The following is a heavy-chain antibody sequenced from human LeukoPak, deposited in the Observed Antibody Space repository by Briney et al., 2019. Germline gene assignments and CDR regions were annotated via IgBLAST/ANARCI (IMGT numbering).Heavy chain of an antibody. Sequence: ASVKVSCKASGYTFIAYYMNWMRQAPGQGLEWMGWINPNSGDTNYAQKFQGRVTMTRDTSINTAYMELSRLRSDDTAVYYCAKIAAMAGIGWGDFDYWGQGALVTVSS. D-gene: IGHD6-19*01. CDR1: GYTFIAYY. CDR2: INPNSGDT. CDR3: AKIAAMAGIGWGDFDY. J-gene: IGHJ4*02. V-gene: IGHV1-2*02.